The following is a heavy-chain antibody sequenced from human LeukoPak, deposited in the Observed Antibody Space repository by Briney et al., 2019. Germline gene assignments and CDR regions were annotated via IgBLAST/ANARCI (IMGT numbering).Heavy chain of an antibody. CDR3: ARHWYASGWYAGFDY. CDR1: GGSISSYY. D-gene: IGHD6-19*01. V-gene: IGHV4-59*08. CDR2: ISYSGST. J-gene: IGHJ4*02. Sequence: PSETLSLTCSVSGGSISSYYWSWSRQPPGKGLEWMGYISYSGSTNSNPSLKSRVTISVDTSKNQFSLKLNSVTAADTAIYYCARHWYASGWYAGFDYWGQGTLVTVSS.